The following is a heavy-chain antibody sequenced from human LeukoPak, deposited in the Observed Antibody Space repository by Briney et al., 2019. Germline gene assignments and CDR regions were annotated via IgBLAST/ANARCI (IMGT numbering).Heavy chain of an antibody. CDR3: ARREAGFGELPIDAFDI. V-gene: IGHV5-51*01. D-gene: IGHD3-10*01. Sequence: GESLKISCKGSGYSFTSYWIGWVRQMPGKGLEWMGIIYPGDSDTRYSPSFQGQVTISADKSISTAYLQWSSLKASDTAMYYCARREAGFGELPIDAFDIWGQGTMVTVSS. CDR2: IYPGDSDT. CDR1: GYSFTSYW. J-gene: IGHJ3*02.